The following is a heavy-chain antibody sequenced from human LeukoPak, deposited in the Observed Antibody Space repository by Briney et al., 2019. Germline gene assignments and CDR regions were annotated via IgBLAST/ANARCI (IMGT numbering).Heavy chain of an antibody. CDR3: AKLSSYGPDY. D-gene: IGHD5-18*01. CDR1: GFTFSDYY. V-gene: IGHV3-11*04. J-gene: IGHJ4*02. Sequence: GGSLRLSCAASGFTFSDYYMSWIRQAPGKGLEWVSYISSSGITIYYADSVRGRFTISRDNAKNSLYLQMNSLRAEDTAVYYCAKLSSYGPDYWGQGTLVTVSS. CDR2: ISSSGITI.